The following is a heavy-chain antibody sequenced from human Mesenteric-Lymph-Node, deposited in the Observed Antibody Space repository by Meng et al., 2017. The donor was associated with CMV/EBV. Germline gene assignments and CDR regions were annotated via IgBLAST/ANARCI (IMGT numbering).Heavy chain of an antibody. CDR2: INTNTGNP. V-gene: IGHV7-4-1*02. D-gene: IGHD3-10*01. CDR3: ARGGGQFASGAGFDY. Sequence: SGYTLTNYAMNWVRQDPGQGLEWMGWINTNTGNPTYVQGFTGRFVFSLDTSVSTAYLQISGLKAEDTAVYYCARGGGQFASGAGFDYWGQGTLVTVSS. CDR1: GYTLTNYA. J-gene: IGHJ4*02.